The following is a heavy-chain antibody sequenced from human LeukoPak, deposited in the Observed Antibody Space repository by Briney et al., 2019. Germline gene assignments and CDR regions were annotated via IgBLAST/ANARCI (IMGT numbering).Heavy chain of an antibody. CDR1: GFTFSTYA. CDR3: AKASVGHCSGAFCYHFDS. Sequence: PGGSLRFSCAASGFTFSTYAMSWVRQTPGKGLEWVAAIRGGNPGNSDANSVSGRFTISRDNSKNTLHLQMNGLRAEDTAIYYCAKASVGHCSGAFCYHFDSWGQGTLVTVSS. D-gene: IGHD2-15*01. V-gene: IGHV3-23*01. J-gene: IGHJ4*02. CDR2: IRGGNPGN.